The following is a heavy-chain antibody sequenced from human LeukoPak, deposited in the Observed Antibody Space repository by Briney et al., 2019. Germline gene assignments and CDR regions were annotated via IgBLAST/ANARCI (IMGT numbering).Heavy chain of an antibody. CDR3: ARDRGPDYYDSSDPISAFDI. D-gene: IGHD3-22*01. J-gene: IGHJ3*02. V-gene: IGHV4-39*07. Sequence: ETSETLSLTCTVSGGSISSSSYYWGWIRQPPGKGLEWIGSIYYSGSTYYNPSLKSRVTISVDTSKNQFSLKLSSVTAADTAVYYCARDRGPDYYDSSDPISAFDIWGQGTMVTVSS. CDR2: IYYSGST. CDR1: GGSISSSSYY.